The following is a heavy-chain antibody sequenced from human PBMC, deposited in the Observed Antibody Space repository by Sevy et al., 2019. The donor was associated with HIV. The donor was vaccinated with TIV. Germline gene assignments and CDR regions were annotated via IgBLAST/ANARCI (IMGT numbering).Heavy chain of an antibody. CDR1: GFTFSSYA. D-gene: IGHD3-10*01. J-gene: IGHJ4*02. Sequence: GGSLRLSCAASGFTFSSYAMSWVRQAPGKGLEWVSAISGSGGSTYYAYSVKGRFTISRDNSKNTLYLQMNSLRAEDTAVYYCAKEPRWFGEARFYYFDYWGQGTLVTVSS. CDR3: AKEPRWFGEARFYYFDY. CDR2: ISGSGGST. V-gene: IGHV3-23*01.